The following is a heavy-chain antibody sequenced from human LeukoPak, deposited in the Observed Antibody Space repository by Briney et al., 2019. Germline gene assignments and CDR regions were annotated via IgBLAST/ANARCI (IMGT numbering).Heavy chain of an antibody. J-gene: IGHJ3*02. CDR1: GFTFSSYG. CDR3: ARDDALGGNALDI. D-gene: IGHD7-27*01. CDR2: ILNDGSQE. Sequence: AGGSLRLSCAASGFTFSSYGMHWVRQAPGKGLEWVAVILNDGSQEKYADSVKGRFTISRDNSKNTLFLQMNSLRAEDTAVYYCARDDALGGNALDIWGQGTMVTVSS. V-gene: IGHV3-33*01.